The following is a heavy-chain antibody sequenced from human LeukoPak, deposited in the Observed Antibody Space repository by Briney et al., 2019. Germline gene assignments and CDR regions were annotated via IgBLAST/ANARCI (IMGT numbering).Heavy chain of an antibody. J-gene: IGHJ4*02. CDR2: IYYSGST. V-gene: IGHV4-39*01. CDR3: ARHRGCSGGTCYRYFDY. CDR1: GGSISSNTYY. Sequence: PSETLSLTCTVSGGSISSNTYYWGWIRQPPGKGLEWIGRIYYSGSTYYNPSLKGRATLSVGTCTNQFCLKLTSVTAADTAVYYCARHRGCSGGTCYRYFDYWGQGTLVTVSS. D-gene: IGHD2-15*01.